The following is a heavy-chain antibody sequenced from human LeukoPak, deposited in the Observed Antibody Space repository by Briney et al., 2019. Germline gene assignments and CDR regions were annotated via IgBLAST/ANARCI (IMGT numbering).Heavy chain of an antibody. CDR3: ARDGYNPFYYYYYGMGV. CDR1: GYTFTSYG. J-gene: IGHJ6*02. CDR2: ISAYNGNT. V-gene: IGHV1-18*01. Sequence: ASVKVSCKASGYTFTSYGISWVRQAPGQGLEWMGWISAYNGNTNYAQKLQGRVTMTTDTSTSTAYMELRSLRSDDTAVYYCARDGYNPFYYYYYGMGVWGQGTTVTVSS. D-gene: IGHD5-24*01.